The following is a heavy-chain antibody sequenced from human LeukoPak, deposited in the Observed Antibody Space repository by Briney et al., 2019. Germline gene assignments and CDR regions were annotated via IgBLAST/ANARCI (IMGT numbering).Heavy chain of an antibody. CDR1: GFTFDDYA. J-gene: IGHJ3*02. V-gene: IGHV3-9*01. D-gene: IGHD5/OR15-5a*01. CDR2: ISWNSGSI. Sequence: GGSLRLSCAASGFTFDDYAMHWVRQAPGKGLEWVSGISWNSGSIGYADSVKGRFTISSDNTKNSLYLQMNSLRAEDTALYYCAKDMSVRRLDAFDIWGQGTMVTVSS. CDR3: AKDMSVRRLDAFDI.